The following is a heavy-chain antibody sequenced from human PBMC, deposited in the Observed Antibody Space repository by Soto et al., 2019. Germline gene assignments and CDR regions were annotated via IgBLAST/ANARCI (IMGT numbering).Heavy chain of an antibody. CDR1: GFNVMSYG. Sequence: SGGSLRLSCAVSGFNVMSYGMSWVRQAPGKGLEWVASVKEDGSELYYLHSVRGRFSISRDSAGNALHLTMNYLSAEDTGVYFCARDIGFDYVNWGQGSTVTVYS. V-gene: IGHV3-7*01. D-gene: IGHD3-16*01. CDR2: VKEDGSEL. CDR3: ARDIGFDYVN. J-gene: IGHJ4*02.